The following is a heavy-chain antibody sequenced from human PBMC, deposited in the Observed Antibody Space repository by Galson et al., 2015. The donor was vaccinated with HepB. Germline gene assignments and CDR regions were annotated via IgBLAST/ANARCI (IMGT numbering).Heavy chain of an antibody. CDR2: ISSNGGST. CDR3: ARSRYYYGPWSAFDI. J-gene: IGHJ3*02. Sequence: SLRLSCAASGFTFSSYAMHWVCQAPGKGLEYVSAISSNGGSTYYANSVKGRFTISRDNSKNTLYLQMGSLRAEDMAVYYCARSRYYYGPWSAFDIWGQGTMVTVSS. CDR1: GFTFSSYA. V-gene: IGHV3-64*01. D-gene: IGHD3-10*01.